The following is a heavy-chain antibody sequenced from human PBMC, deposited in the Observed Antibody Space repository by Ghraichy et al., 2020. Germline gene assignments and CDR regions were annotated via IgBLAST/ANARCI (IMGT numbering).Heavy chain of an antibody. Sequence: GGSLRLSCAASGFTFSSFAMIWVRQAPGKGLEWVSSISSSGHNTYYADSVKGRFTISRDNSKNTLFLQMHSLRAEDTAVYYCAKHLGYTYAMDVWGQGTTVIVS. CDR2: ISSSGHNT. J-gene: IGHJ6*02. D-gene: IGHD5-24*01. CDR1: GFTFSSFA. V-gene: IGHV3-23*01. CDR3: AKHLGYTYAMDV.